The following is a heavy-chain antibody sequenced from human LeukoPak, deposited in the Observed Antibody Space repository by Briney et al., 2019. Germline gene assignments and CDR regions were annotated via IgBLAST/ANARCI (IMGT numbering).Heavy chain of an antibody. J-gene: IGHJ4*02. Sequence: SETLSLTCTVSGYSISSGYYWGWIRQPPGKGLEWIGSIYHSGSTYYNPSLKSRVTISVDTSKNQFSLKLSSVTAADTAVYYCAREGGVQDCGGTNLYFDYWGQGTLVTVSS. CDR3: AREGGVQDCGGTNLYFDY. V-gene: IGHV4-38-2*02. CDR2: IYHSGST. CDR1: GYSISSGYY. D-gene: IGHD4-23*01.